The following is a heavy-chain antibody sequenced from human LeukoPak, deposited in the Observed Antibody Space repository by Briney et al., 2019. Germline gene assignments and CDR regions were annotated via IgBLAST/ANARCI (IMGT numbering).Heavy chain of an antibody. CDR3: ARDYYGLGSPTFYYFYGMDV. D-gene: IGHD3-10*01. V-gene: IGHV1-2*02. J-gene: IGHJ6*02. CDR1: GYRFTGYY. CDR2: INPHTGVT. Sequence: ASVKVSCKASGYRFTGYYMHWVRQAPGQGLELLGWINPHTGVTNYAQNFQGRVSMTRDTPISTAYMELSRLRPDDTAVYYCARDYYGLGSPTFYYFYGMDVWGQGTTVIVS.